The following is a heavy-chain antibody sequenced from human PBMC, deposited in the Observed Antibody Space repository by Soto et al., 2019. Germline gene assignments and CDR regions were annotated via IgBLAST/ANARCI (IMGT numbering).Heavy chain of an antibody. J-gene: IGHJ6*02. CDR2: IKSNSGGT. CDR3: AREDYNWNDYYYYGMDV. Sequence: QVELVQSGAEVRKPGASVKVSCKASRNSFIDYYIHWVRQAPGQGLEWVGWIKSNSGGTKYAQRFQGRVTMTRDTSISTIYMELSRLKSDDTAVYYCAREDYNWNDYYYYGMDVWGQGTTVIVSS. V-gene: IGHV1-2*02. D-gene: IGHD1-1*01. CDR1: RNSFIDYY.